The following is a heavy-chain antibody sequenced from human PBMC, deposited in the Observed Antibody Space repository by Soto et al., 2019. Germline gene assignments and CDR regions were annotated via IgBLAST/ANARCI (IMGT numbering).Heavy chain of an antibody. J-gene: IGHJ4*01. V-gene: IGHV3-7*01. D-gene: IGHD2-2*02. CDR2: IKQDGSET. CDR3: ARVAYTYGWIYDY. Sequence: GGSLRLSCADSGFTFSSYWMSWVRQAPGKGLEWVVNIKQDGSETYYMDSVRGRFTASRDNAKNSVYLQMNSLRAEDTAVYFCARVAYTYGWIYDYWGQGSLDTVSS. CDR1: GFTFSSYW.